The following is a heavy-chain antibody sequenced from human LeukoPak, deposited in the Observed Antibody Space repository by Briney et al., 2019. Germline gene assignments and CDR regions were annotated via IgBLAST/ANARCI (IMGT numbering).Heavy chain of an antibody. V-gene: IGHV5-51*01. CDR2: IYPGDSDT. CDR1: GYRFTSYW. Sequence: GESLKTSRKGPGYRFTSYWNGRVRPIPGKGLEWIGIIYPGDSDTRYSPSFQGQVTLSADKSIRTAYLQWSSLKASDTAMYYCARHGVAVAGTISWFDPWGQGTLVTVSS. J-gene: IGHJ5*02. CDR3: ARHGVAVAGTISWFDP. D-gene: IGHD6-19*01.